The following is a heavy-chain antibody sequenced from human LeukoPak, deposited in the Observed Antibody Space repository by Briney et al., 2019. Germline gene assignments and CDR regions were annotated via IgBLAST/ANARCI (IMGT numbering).Heavy chain of an antibody. CDR2: IYYSGST. CDR3: ARHGIDVLLKDYYFDY. V-gene: IGHV4-61*01. CDR1: GGSVSSGSYY. D-gene: IGHD3-16*01. J-gene: IGHJ4*02. Sequence: SETRSLTCTVSGGSVSSGSYYWSWIRQPPGKGLAWIGYIYYSGSTNYNPSLKSRVTISVDTSKNQFSLKLSSVTAADTAVYYCARHGIDVLLKDYYFDYWGQGTRVTVSS.